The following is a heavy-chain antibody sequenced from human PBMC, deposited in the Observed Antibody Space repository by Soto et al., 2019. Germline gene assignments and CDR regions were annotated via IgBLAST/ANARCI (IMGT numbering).Heavy chain of an antibody. CDR1: GFTFSSYA. J-gene: IGHJ2*01. D-gene: IGHD5-18*01. V-gene: IGHV3-30-3*01. CDR2: ISYDGSNK. CDR3: ARDPLWGTAMVLWYSDL. Sequence: QVQLVESGGGVVQPGRSLRLSCAASGFTFSSYAMHWVRQAPGKGLEWVAVISYDGSNKYYADSVKGRFTISRDNSKNTLYLQMNSLRAEDTAVYYCARDPLWGTAMVLWYSDLWGRGTLVTVSS.